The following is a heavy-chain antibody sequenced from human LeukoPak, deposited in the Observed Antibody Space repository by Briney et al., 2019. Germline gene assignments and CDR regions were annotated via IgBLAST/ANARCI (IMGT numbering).Heavy chain of an antibody. V-gene: IGHV3-23*01. CDR1: EFTFSSYA. Sequence: PAGSLRLSCVVSEFTFSSYAMSWVRQAAGKGLEWVGFISGSGGSTDYADSVKGRFTIPRDNSKNTLYLQMNSLIAEDTAVYYCANDRRYCGGDCYGCGAGWFDPWGQGTLVTVSS. CDR2: ISGSGGST. D-gene: IGHD2-21*01. J-gene: IGHJ5*02. CDR3: ANDRRYCGGDCYGCGAGWFDP.